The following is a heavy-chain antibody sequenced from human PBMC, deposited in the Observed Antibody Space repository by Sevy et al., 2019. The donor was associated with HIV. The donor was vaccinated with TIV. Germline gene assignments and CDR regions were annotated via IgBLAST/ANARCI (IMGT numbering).Heavy chain of an antibody. CDR3: TTATLPYCSGGSCYSFDY. J-gene: IGHJ4*02. D-gene: IGHD2-15*01. CDR2: IKSKTDCGTT. V-gene: IGHV3-15*01. CDR1: GFTFSNAW. Sequence: GGSLRLSCAASGFTFSNAWMSWVRQAPGKGLEWVDRIKSKTDCGTTDDAAPVKGRFTISRDDSKNTLYLQMNSLKTEDTAVYYCTTATLPYCSGGSCYSFDYWGQGTLVTVSS.